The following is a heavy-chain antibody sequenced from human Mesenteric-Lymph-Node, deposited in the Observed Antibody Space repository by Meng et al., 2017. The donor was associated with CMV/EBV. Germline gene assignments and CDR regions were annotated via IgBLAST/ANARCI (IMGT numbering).Heavy chain of an antibody. D-gene: IGHD2-2*01. CDR2: IYSGGST. V-gene: IGHV3-53*01. Sequence: SNYMSWVRQAPGKGLEWVSVIYSGGSTYYADSVKGRFTISRDNSKNTLYLQINSLRAEDTAVYYCARERSVFHCSSTSCSTGWYFDLWGRGTLVTVSS. CDR3: ARERSVFHCSSTSCSTGWYFDL. CDR1: SNY. J-gene: IGHJ2*01.